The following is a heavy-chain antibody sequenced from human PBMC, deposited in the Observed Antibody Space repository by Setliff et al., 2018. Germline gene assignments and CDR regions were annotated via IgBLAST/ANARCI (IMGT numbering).Heavy chain of an antibody. V-gene: IGHV1-2*06. Sequence: ASVKVSCKASGYTFTGYYMHWVRQAPGQGLEWMGRINPNSGGTNYAQKFQGRVTMTRDTSISTAYMELSRLRSDDTAVYYCARVRSSSWLVVNWFDPWGQGSLVTVSS. CDR3: ARVRSSSWLVVNWFDP. CDR1: GYTFTGYY. J-gene: IGHJ5*02. CDR2: INPNSGGT. D-gene: IGHD6-13*01.